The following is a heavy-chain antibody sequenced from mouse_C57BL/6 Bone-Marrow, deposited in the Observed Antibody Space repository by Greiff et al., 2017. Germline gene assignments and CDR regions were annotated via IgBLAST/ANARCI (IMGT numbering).Heavy chain of an antibody. CDR3: ARSGWAWFAY. D-gene: IGHD1-3*01. CDR1: GFTFSSYA. CDR2: ISDGGSYT. V-gene: IGHV5-4*01. J-gene: IGHJ3*01. Sequence: VQLKESGGGLVKPGGSLKLSCAASGFTFSSYAMSWVRQTPEKRLEWVATISDGGSYTYYPDNVKGRFTISRDNAKNNLYLQMSHLKSEDTAMYYCARSGWAWFAYWGQGTLVTVSA.